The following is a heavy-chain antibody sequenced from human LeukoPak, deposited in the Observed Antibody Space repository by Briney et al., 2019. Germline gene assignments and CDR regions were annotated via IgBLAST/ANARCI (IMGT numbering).Heavy chain of an antibody. D-gene: IGHD3-10*01. CDR3: ARLRRYYGSGSYQIIAYRYYYMDV. V-gene: IGHV4-34*01. Sequence: SETLSLTCAVYGGSFSGYYWSWIRQPPGKGLEWIEEINHSGSTNYNPSLKSRVTISVDTSKNQFSLKLSSVTAADTAVYYCARLRRYYGSGSYQIIAYRYYYMDVWGKGTTVTISS. CDR2: INHSGST. CDR1: GGSFSGYY. J-gene: IGHJ6*03.